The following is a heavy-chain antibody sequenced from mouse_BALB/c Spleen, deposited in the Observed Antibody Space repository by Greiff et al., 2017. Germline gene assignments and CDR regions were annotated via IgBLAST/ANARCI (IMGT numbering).Heavy chain of an antibody. CDR2: ISSGGSYT. CDR3: ARFYGNYGYFDV. J-gene: IGHJ1*01. D-gene: IGHD2-1*01. CDR1: GFTFSSYG. V-gene: IGHV5-6*01. Sequence: EVQVVESGGDLVKPGGSLKLSCAASGFTFSSYGMSWVRQTPDKRLEWVATISSGGSYTYYPDSVKGRFTISRDNAKNTLYLQMSSLKSEDTAMYYCARFYGNYGYFDVWGAGTTVTVSS.